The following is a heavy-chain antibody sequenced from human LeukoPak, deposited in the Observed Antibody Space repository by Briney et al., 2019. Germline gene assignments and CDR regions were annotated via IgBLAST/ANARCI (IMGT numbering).Heavy chain of an antibody. V-gene: IGHV3-66*02. D-gene: IGHD1-7*01. CDR1: GFTVSSNY. Sequence: PGGSLRLSCAASGFTVSSNYMSWVRQAPGKELEWVSVIYSGGSTYYADSVKGRFTISRDNSKNTLYLQMNSLRAKDTAVYYCARVRVTGTTSDLDYWGQGTLVTVSP. J-gene: IGHJ4*02. CDR2: IYSGGST. CDR3: ARVRVTGTTSDLDY.